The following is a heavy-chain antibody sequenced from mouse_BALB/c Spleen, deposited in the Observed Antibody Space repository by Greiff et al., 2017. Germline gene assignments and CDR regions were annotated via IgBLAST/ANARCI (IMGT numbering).Heavy chain of an antibody. CDR3: ARLGNDYRAWFAY. Sequence: VQLQESGAELAKPGASVKMSCKASDYTFTSYWMHWVKQRPGQGLEWIGYINPSTGYTEYNQKFKDKATLTADKSSSTAYMQLSSLTSEDSAVYYCARLGNDYRAWFAYWGQGTLVTVSA. V-gene: IGHV1-7*01. CDR2: INPSTGYT. D-gene: IGHD2-4*01. CDR1: DYTFTSYW. J-gene: IGHJ3*01.